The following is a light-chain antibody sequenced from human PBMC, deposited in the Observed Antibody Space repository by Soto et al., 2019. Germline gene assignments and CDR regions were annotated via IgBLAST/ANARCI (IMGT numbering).Light chain of an antibody. V-gene: IGKV3-15*01. CDR2: SAS. Sequence: ETVMAQSPATLCVSPGETATLSCRASQSVSRKVAWYQQKPGQAPRLLIHSASTRATGIPARFSGSGSGTEFTLTISSLQSEDFAVYYCQQYNNWPPITFGQGTRLEIK. CDR3: QQYNNWPPIT. CDR1: QSVSRK. J-gene: IGKJ5*01.